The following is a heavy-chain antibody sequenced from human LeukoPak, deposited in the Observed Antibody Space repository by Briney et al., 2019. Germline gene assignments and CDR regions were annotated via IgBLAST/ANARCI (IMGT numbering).Heavy chain of an antibody. D-gene: IGHD3-16*01. Sequence: ASVKVSCKASGYTFTSYDINWVRQATGQGLEWMGWMNPNSGNTGYAQKFQGRVTMTRNTSISTAYMELSSLRSEDTAVYYCARGFMRLRYFDLWGRGTLVTVSS. CDR3: ARGFMRLRYFDL. J-gene: IGHJ2*01. CDR1: GYTFTSYD. V-gene: IGHV1-8*01. CDR2: MNPNSGNT.